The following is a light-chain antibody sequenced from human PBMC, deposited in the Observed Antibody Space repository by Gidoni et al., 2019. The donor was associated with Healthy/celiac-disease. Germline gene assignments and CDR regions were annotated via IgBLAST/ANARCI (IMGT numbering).Light chain of an antibody. V-gene: IGKV3-15*01. CDR3: QQYNNWLTIT. CDR1: QSVSSN. J-gene: IGKJ5*01. Sequence: EIVMTQSPATLSVSPGERATLSCRASQSVSSNLAWYQQKPGQAPRLLIYGASTSATGIPARFSGSGSGTEFTLTISSLHSEDFAVYYCQQYNNWLTITFGQGTRLEIK. CDR2: GAS.